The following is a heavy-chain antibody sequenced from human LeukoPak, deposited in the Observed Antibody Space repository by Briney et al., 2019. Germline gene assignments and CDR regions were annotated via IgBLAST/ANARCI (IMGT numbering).Heavy chain of an antibody. D-gene: IGHD6-13*01. Sequence: GGSLRLSCAASGFTFNYYSMHWVRQAPGKGLEWVAVIWYDGSNKYYADSVKGRFTISRDNSKNTLYLQMNSLRAEDTAVYYCARWPSSSWYYMHVWGKGTTVTVSS. CDR3: ARWPSSSWYYMHV. CDR1: GFTFNYYS. J-gene: IGHJ6*03. V-gene: IGHV3-33*08. CDR2: IWYDGSNK.